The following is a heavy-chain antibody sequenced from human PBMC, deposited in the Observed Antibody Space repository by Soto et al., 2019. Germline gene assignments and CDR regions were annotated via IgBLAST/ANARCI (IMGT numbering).Heavy chain of an antibody. CDR3: AGTTSHQWYYMDV. J-gene: IGHJ6*03. CDR2: TYYRSRWYN. V-gene: IGHV6-1*01. Sequence: QVQLQESGPGLVKPSQTLSLTCAISGDIVSSNSAAWNWIRLSPSRGLGWLARTYYRSRWYNDYAVSVRSRITVNPDTSKNQFSLQLTSVTPEDTAVYYCAGTTSHQWYYMDVWGKGTTVTVSS. CDR1: GDIVSSNSAA. D-gene: IGHD1-7*01.